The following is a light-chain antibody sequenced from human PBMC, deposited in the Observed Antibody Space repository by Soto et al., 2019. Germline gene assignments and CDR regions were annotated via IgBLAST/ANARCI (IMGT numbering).Light chain of an antibody. CDR1: SSDVGGYNY. CDR3: SSYRRGSTYV. J-gene: IGLJ1*01. CDR2: DVT. V-gene: IGLV2-14*03. Sequence: QSALTQPASVSGSPGQSITVSCTGTSSDVGGYNYVSWYQQHPGKAPRLLIYDVTNRPSGVSNRLSGSKSGNTASLTISGLQAEDEADYYCSSYRRGSTYVFGTGTKLTVL.